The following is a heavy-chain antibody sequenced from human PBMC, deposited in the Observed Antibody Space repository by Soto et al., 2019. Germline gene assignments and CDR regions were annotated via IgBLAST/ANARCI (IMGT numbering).Heavy chain of an antibody. D-gene: IGHD1-1*01. CDR3: ANDRTKGLHYGMDV. CDR2: ISGSGAAT. Sequence: GGSLRLSCAASGFTFSNYAMSWVRQAPGKGLEWVSAISGSGAATYYADPVKGRVTISRDNPKNTLYLQMNSLRADDTAGYYWANDRTKGLHYGMDVWGQGITVTVSS. J-gene: IGHJ6*02. CDR1: GFTFSNYA. V-gene: IGHV3-23*01.